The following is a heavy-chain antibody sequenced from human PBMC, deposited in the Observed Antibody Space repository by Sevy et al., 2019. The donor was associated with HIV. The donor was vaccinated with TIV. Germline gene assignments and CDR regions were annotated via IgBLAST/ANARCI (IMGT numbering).Heavy chain of an antibody. J-gene: IGHJ3*02. CDR2: ISGSGGGT. V-gene: IGHV3-23*01. CDR3: AKGVVAYYYDSSGYYCAFDI. CDR1: GFTFSSYA. D-gene: IGHD3-22*01. Sequence: GGSLRLSCAASGFTFSSYAMSWVRQAPGKGLEWVSGISGSGGGTYYADSVKGRFTISRDNSKNTVDVQMNSLRAEDTAVYYCAKGVVAYYYDSSGYYCAFDIWGQGTMVTVSS.